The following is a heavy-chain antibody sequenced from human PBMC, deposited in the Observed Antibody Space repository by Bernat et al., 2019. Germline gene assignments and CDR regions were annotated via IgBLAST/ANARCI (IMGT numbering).Heavy chain of an antibody. Sequence: QVQLVQSGAEVKKPGSSVKVSCKASGGTFSSYAISWVRQAPGQGLEWMGGIIPIFGTANYAQKFQGRVTITADESTSTAYMELSSLRSEETAVYYWARGDIITMIVVVTSGAFDIWGQGTMVTVSS. D-gene: IGHD3-22*01. V-gene: IGHV1-69*01. J-gene: IGHJ3*02. CDR2: IIPIFGTA. CDR3: ARGDIITMIVVVTSGAFDI. CDR1: GGTFSSYA.